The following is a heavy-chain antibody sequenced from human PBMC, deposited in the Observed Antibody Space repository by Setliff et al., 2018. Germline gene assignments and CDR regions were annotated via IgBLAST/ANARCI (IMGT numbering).Heavy chain of an antibody. V-gene: IGHV3-11*04. Sequence: GGSLRLSCAASGFSLSDYYMSWVRQAPGKGLEWLSKISGNGLTIYYADSVRGRFTISRDNAKNSLYLQMNSLRAEDTAVYYCARDGVFYAMDGWGQGTTVTVSS. CDR2: ISGNGLTI. J-gene: IGHJ6*02. D-gene: IGHD3-10*01. CDR1: GFSLSDYY. CDR3: ARDGVFYAMDG.